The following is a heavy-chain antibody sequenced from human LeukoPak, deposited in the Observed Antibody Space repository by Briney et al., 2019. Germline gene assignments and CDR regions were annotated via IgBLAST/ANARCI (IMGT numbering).Heavy chain of an antibody. CDR2: IYYSGST. CDR3: ARGRGSGSYYLFDY. D-gene: IGHD3-10*01. J-gene: IGHJ4*02. CDR1: GGSISSYY. V-gene: IGHV4-59*08. Sequence: SETLSLTCTVSGGSISSYYWSWIRQPPGKGLEWIGYIYYSGSTYYNPSLKSRVTISVDTSKNQFSLRLSSVTAADTAVYYCARGRGSGSYYLFDYWGQGTLVTVSS.